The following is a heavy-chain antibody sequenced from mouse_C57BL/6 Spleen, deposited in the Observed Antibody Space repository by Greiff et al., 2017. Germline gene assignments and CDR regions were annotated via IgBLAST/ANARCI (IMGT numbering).Heavy chain of an antibody. Sequence: EVKLVESGGGLVKPGGSLKLSCAASGFTFSDYGMHWVRQAPEKGLEWVAYISSGSSTLYYADTVKGRFTISRDNAKNTLFLQMTSLRSEDTAMYYCARALWGYYAMDYWGQGTSVTVSS. CDR2: ISSGSSTL. CDR3: ARALWGYYAMDY. V-gene: IGHV5-17*01. J-gene: IGHJ4*01. CDR1: GFTFSDYG.